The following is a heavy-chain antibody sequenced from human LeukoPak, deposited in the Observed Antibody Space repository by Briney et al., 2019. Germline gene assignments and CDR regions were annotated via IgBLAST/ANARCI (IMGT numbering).Heavy chain of an antibody. Sequence: PGGSLRLSCTASGFTFNNYVMSWVRQAPGKGLEGVSAISGTTGSTYYADPLKVRFTISRDNSKNTLYLQMNSLRAEDTAVYYCVKLNTAMITYFDYWGQGTLVTVSS. CDR2: ISGTTGST. CDR3: VKLNTAMITYFDY. V-gene: IGHV3-23*01. D-gene: IGHD5-18*01. CDR1: GFTFNNYV. J-gene: IGHJ4*02.